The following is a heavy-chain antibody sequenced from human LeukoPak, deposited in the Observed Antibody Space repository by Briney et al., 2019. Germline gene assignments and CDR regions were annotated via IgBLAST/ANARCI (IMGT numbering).Heavy chain of an antibody. CDR1: GFTFSSYA. CDR3: AKDLTYQLPVDNAFDI. V-gene: IGHV3-23*01. Sequence: GRSLRLSCAASGFTFSSYAMSWVRQAPGKGLEWVSAISGSGGSTYYADSVKGRFTISRDNSKNTLYLQMNSLRAEDTAVYYCAKDLTYQLPVDNAFDIWGQGTMVTVSS. D-gene: IGHD2-2*01. CDR2: ISGSGGST. J-gene: IGHJ3*02.